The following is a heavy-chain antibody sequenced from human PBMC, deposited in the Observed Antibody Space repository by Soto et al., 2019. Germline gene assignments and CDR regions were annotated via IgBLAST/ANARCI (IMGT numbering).Heavy chain of an antibody. J-gene: IGHJ6*03. Sequence: QVQLQESGPGLVKPSETLSLTCTVSGGSISSYYWSWIRQPPGKGLEWIGHIYYSGSTNYNPSLKSRVTISVDTSKNQFSLKLSSVTAADTAVYYCARAASIFAPPDYYYYYMDVWGKGTTVTVS. D-gene: IGHD3-3*01. CDR3: ARAASIFAPPDYYYYYMDV. CDR1: GGSISSYY. V-gene: IGHV4-59*01. CDR2: IYYSGST.